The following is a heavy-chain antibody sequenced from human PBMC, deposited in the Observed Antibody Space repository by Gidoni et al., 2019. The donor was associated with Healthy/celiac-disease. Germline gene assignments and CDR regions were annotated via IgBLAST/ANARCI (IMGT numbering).Heavy chain of an antibody. CDR2: ISGSGGST. D-gene: IGHD3-22*01. CDR1: GFTFSSYA. J-gene: IGHJ5*02. CDR3: AKGGVVVISANWFDP. Sequence: EAQLLESGGGLVQPGGSLRLSCAASGFTFSSYAMSWVRQAPGKGLEWVSAISGSGGSTYYADSVKGRFTISRDNSKNTLYLQMNSLRAEDTAVYYCAKGGVVVISANWFDPWGQGTLVTVSS. V-gene: IGHV3-23*01.